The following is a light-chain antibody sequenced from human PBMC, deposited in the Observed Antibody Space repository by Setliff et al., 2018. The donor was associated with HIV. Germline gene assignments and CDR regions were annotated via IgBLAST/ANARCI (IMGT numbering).Light chain of an antibody. CDR1: SSYVGGYSF. Sequence: QSALAQPASVSGSPGKSITISCTGASSYVGGYSFVSWYQQHTGKAPKLMIYDVSYRPSGVSDRFSGSKSGNTASLTISGLQAEDEADYYCSSYTSSTPLYVFGTGTKVTVL. CDR2: DVS. J-gene: IGLJ1*01. CDR3: SSYTSSTPLYV. V-gene: IGLV2-14*03.